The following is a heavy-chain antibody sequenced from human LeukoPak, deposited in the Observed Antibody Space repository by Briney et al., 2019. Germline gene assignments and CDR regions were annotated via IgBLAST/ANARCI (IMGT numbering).Heavy chain of an antibody. D-gene: IGHD2-2*01. CDR3: ARDAVVVVPAAIGTVAGQYYFDY. J-gene: IGHJ4*02. CDR2: ISHSGST. CDR1: GGSFSGYY. Sequence: PSETLSLTCAVYGGSFSGYYWSWIRQPPGKGLEWIGEISHSGSTNYNPSLKSRVTISVDTSKNQFSLKLSSVTAADTAVYYCARDAVVVVPAAIGTVAGQYYFDYWGQGTLVTVSS. V-gene: IGHV4-34*01.